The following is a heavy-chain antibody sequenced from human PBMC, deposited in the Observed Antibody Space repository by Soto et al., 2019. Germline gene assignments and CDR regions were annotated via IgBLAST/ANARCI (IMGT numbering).Heavy chain of an antibody. J-gene: IGHJ6*02. CDR2: ISSRSDI. Sequence: GGSLRLSCVGSGFTFSTYSINWVRQAPGKGLEWVSSISSRSDIYYADSVKGRFTIARDNAKNSVSLQMNSLRAEDTAVYYCAREYTAWPLAYGLDVWGQGTTVTVSS. CDR3: AREYTAWPLAYGLDV. V-gene: IGHV3-21*01. CDR1: GFTFSTYS. D-gene: IGHD2-2*02.